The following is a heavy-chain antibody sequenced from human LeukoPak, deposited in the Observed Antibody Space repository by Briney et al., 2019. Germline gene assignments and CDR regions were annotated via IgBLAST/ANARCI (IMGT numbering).Heavy chain of an antibody. CDR3: TIDRLFLQF. V-gene: IGHV3-15*01. CDR2: AKSETDGGTI. Sequence: PGGSLRLSCVGSGFTFSNAWVSWVRLTPEEGLEWLGRAKSETDGGTIDHAAPVNGRFNISRDDSTNTVFLQMSSLKIEDTAVYYCTIDRLFLQFWGQGSLVTVSS. D-gene: IGHD2-21*01. CDR1: GFTFSNAW. J-gene: IGHJ4*02.